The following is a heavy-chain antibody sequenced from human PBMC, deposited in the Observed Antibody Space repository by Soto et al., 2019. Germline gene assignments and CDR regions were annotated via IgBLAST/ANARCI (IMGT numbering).Heavy chain of an antibody. V-gene: IGHV3-23*01. J-gene: IGHJ6*02. CDR3: AKDVIYSNYYYYGMDV. Sequence: LRLSCAASGFTFSSYAMSWVRQAPGKGLEWVSAISGSGGSTYYADSVKGRFTISRDNSKNTLYLQMNSLRAEDTAVYYCAKDVIYSNYYYYGMDVWGQGTTVTVSS. D-gene: IGHD4-4*01. CDR1: GFTFSSYA. CDR2: ISGSGGST.